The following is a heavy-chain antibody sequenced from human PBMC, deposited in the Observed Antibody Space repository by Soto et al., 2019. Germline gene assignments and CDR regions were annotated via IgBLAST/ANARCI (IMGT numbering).Heavy chain of an antibody. J-gene: IGHJ5*02. D-gene: IGHD2-2*01. V-gene: IGHV1-18*01. CDR2: ISLYSDGT. CDR3: ARVVPGAEAWFGP. CDR1: GYTFSNYG. Sequence: GASVKVSCKTSGYTFSNYGITWVRQAPGQPLEWMGWISLYSDGTNYAQKFQGRVSMTTDTSTTTAYMELRSLRSDDTAVYYCARVVPGAEAWFGPWGQGTLVTVSS.